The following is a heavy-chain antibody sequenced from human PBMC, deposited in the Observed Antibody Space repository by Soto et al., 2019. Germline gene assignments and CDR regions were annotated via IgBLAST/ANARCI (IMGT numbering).Heavy chain of an antibody. D-gene: IGHD1-1*01. J-gene: IGHJ4*02. CDR3: ARGRDNPTDY. CDR1: GFTFSSYT. Sequence: EVQLMESGGGLVKPGGSLRLSCAASGFTFSSYTIHWVRQAPGKGLEWVSSISSGGSDVYYADSVKGQFTISRDNAKNSLYLQMNSLRAEDTAVYYCARGRDNPTDYWGQGTLVTVSS. CDR2: ISSGGSDV. V-gene: IGHV3-21*01.